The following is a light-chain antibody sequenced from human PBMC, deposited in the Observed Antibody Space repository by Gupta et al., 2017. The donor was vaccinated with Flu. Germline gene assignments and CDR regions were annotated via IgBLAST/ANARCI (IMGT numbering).Light chain of an antibody. CDR2: DVS. CDR3: SSYTSSNSLV. J-gene: IGLJ2*01. Sequence: QSALTQPASVSGSPGQSITISCTGTSSDVGGHNYVAWYQQYPGKAPKVMIYDVSNRPSGVSNRFSGSKSGNTASLTXSXLQAEDXAEYYCSSYTSSNSLVFGGGTKLTVL. CDR1: SSDVGGHNY. V-gene: IGLV2-14*01.